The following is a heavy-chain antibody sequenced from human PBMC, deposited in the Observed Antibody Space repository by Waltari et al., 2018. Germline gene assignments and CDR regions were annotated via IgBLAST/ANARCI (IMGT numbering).Heavy chain of an antibody. V-gene: IGHV2-5*02. CDR2: VYWDDNK. Sequence: QITLKESGPTLVKPTQTLTLTCAFSGFSFSTSGVGVAWIRQPPGKALEWLAFVYWDDNKRYSPSLKGRLTITKDTSEDQVVLTMTNMDPVDTATYFCAHRPSHYDIFSGYYNYFDYWGQGILVTVSS. CDR3: AHRPSHYDIFSGYYNYFDY. D-gene: IGHD3-9*01. CDR1: GFSFSTSGVG. J-gene: IGHJ4*02.